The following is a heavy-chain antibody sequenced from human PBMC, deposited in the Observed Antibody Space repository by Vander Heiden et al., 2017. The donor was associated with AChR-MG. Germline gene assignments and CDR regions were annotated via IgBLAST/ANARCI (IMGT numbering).Heavy chain of an antibody. CDR1: GFTFSSYW. CDR3: ARDLGRSTRPKYYYYMDV. D-gene: IGHD2-2*01. CDR2: INSDGSST. V-gene: IGHV3-74*01. Sequence: EVQLVESGGGLVQPGGSLRLSRAASGFTFSSYWMHWVRQAPGKGLVWVSRINSDGSSTSYADSVKGRFTISRDNAKNTLYLQMNSLRAEDTAVYYCARDLGRSTRPKYYYYMDVWGKGTTVTVSS. J-gene: IGHJ6*03.